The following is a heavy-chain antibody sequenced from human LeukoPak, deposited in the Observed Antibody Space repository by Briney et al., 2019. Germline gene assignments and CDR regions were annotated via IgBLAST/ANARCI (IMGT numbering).Heavy chain of an antibody. CDR3: AREFRSTWDFDY. V-gene: IGHV3-30*04. D-gene: IGHD6-13*01. J-gene: IGHJ4*02. Sequence: PGGSLRLSCAASGFTFSSYAMHWVRQAPGKGLEWVAVISYDGSNKYYADSVKGRFTISRDNSKNTLYLQMNSLRGEDTAMYYCAREFRSTWDFDYWGQGTLVTVSS. CDR1: GFTFSSYA. CDR2: ISYDGSNK.